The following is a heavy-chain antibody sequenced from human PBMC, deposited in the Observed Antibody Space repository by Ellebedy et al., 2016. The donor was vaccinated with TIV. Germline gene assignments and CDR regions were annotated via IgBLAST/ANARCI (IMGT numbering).Heavy chain of an antibody. CDR1: GYTFTDYY. V-gene: IGHV1-2*02. J-gene: IGHJ4*02. CDR3: GRSGYGSGWSFDY. D-gene: IGHD6-19*01. Sequence: AASVQVSCKASGYTFTDYYVHWVRPAPAQGLASMGWINPKNGDTSYAQKFQGRVTMTRDPSISKAYMELSRLGSDDTAVYYCGRSGYGSGWSFDYWGQGILVTVSS. CDR2: INPKNGDT.